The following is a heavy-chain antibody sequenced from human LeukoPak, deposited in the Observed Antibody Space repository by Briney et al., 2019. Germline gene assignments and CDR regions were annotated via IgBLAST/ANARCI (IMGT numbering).Heavy chain of an antibody. CDR2: ISYDGSNK. Sequence: GGSLRLSCAASGFTFSSYAMPWVRQAPGKGLEWVAVISYDGSNKYYADSVKGRFTISRDNSKNTLYLQMNSLRAEDTAVYYCARDFGASDIVVVPAAIDYWGQGTLVTVSS. D-gene: IGHD2-2*01. J-gene: IGHJ4*02. V-gene: IGHV3-30-3*01. CDR1: GFTFSSYA. CDR3: ARDFGASDIVVVPAAIDY.